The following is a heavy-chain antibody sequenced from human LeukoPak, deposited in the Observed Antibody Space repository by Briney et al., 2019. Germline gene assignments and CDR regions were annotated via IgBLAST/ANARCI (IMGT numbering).Heavy chain of an antibody. J-gene: IGHJ4*02. CDR2: ISSSGSTT. CDR3: ARYDCSDGSCKCNY. D-gene: IGHD2-15*01. CDR1: GFTFSDYY. V-gene: IGHV3-11*04. Sequence: PGGSLRLSCAASGFTFSDYYMSWIRQAPGKGLEWVSYISSSGSTTYYADSVKGRFTISRDNAKNSLYLQMNSLRAEDTAVYYCARYDCSDGSCKCNYWGQGTLVTVSS.